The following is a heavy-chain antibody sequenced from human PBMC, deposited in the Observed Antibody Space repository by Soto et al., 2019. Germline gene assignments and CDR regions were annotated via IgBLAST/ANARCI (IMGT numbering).Heavy chain of an antibody. CDR3: ARELLLQPYFDY. Sequence: SETLSLTCTVSGGSISSGGYYWSWIRQHPGKGLEWIGYIYYSGSTYYNPSLKSRVTISVDTSKNQFSLKLSSVTAADTAVYYCARELLLQPYFDYWGQGTLVTVSS. J-gene: IGHJ4*02. V-gene: IGHV4-31*03. CDR2: IYYSGST. CDR1: GGSISSGGYY. D-gene: IGHD2-15*01.